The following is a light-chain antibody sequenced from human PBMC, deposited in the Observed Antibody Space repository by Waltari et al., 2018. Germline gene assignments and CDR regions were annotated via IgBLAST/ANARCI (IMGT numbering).Light chain of an antibody. CDR3: ASYTTTRTVV. CDR1: SSDIGGYNY. J-gene: IGLJ2*01. CDR2: DVA. V-gene: IGLV2-14*01. Sequence: QSALTQPASVSGSPGQSITISCTGPSSDIGGYNYVSWYQQHPGKAPKLMIFDVARGPSGVSNRFSGSKSGNTASLTISGLQAEDEADYYCASYTTTRTVVFGGGTKVTVL.